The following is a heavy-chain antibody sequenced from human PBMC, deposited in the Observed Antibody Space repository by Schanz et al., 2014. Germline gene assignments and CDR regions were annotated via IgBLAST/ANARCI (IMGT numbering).Heavy chain of an antibody. CDR1: GFTFSSYG. V-gene: IGHV3-NL1*01. CDR2: ISGSGGST. D-gene: IGHD2-15*01. J-gene: IGHJ6*02. Sequence: QVQLVESGGGVVQPGRSLRLSCAASGFTFSSYGMHWVRQAPGKGLEWVSGISGSGGSTYYADSVKGRFTISRDNSENTLYLQMNSLSADDTAVFYCAKGMGYCSGGTCYDYYYYGLDVWGQGTTVTVSS. CDR3: AKGMGYCSGGTCYDYYYYGLDV.